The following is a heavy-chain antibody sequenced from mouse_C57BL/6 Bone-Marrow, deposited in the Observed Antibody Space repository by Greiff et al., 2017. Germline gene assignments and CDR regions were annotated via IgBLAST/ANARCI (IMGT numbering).Heavy chain of an antibody. J-gene: IGHJ1*03. Sequence: QVQLQQPGAELVMPGASVKLSCKASGYTFTSYWMHWVKQRPGQGLEWIGEIDPSDSYTNYNQKFKGKSTLTVDKSSSTAYMQLSSLTSEDSAVYYCAGYYDGRRDWYFDVGGTGTTGTVSS. CDR3: AGYYDGRRDWYFDV. CDR1: GYTFTSYW. CDR2: IDPSDSYT. V-gene: IGHV1-69*01. D-gene: IGHD1-1*01.